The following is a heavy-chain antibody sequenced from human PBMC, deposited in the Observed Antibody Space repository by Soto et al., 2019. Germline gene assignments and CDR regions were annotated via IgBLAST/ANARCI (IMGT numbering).Heavy chain of an antibody. CDR3: VKLTDD. J-gene: IGHJ4*02. Sequence: GGFLRLAGYASGYSFSTLDVHWDRQATATGLEVVGGISPNGGAAYYADSVKGRSTISRDNSKNTLYLQMSSMTHDDTAVHYCVKLTDDWGLGILVTSP. CDR1: GYSFSTLD. V-gene: IGHV3-64D*06. CDR2: ISPNGGAA. D-gene: IGHD3-9*01.